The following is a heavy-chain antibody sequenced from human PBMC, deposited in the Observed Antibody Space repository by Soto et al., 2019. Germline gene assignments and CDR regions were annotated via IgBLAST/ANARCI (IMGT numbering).Heavy chain of an antibody. CDR3: ARRYGGNLDY. D-gene: IGHD1-26*01. Sequence: PSETLSLTCTVSGGSISNFYWSWIRQPPGKGLEWIGYIYYSGSTNYNPSLKSRVTISVDTSKNQFSLKLSSVTAADTAVYFCARRYGGNLDYWGQGTLVTAPQ. V-gene: IGHV4-59*08. CDR1: GGSISNFY. CDR2: IYYSGST. J-gene: IGHJ4*02.